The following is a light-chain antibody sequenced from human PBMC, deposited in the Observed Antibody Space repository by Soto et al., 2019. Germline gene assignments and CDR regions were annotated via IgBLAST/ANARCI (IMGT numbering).Light chain of an antibody. J-gene: IGKJ3*01. CDR3: QHCDYLPI. CDR1: HDITSF. V-gene: IGKV1-33*01. Sequence: DIQMTQSPSSLSASVGDRVTITCLASHDITSFLNWYQHKPGRAPKLLIYDASILEAGVPTRFSGSGSGTHFTFTISSLQPEDVATYYCQHCDYLPIFGPGTTVDFK. CDR2: DAS.